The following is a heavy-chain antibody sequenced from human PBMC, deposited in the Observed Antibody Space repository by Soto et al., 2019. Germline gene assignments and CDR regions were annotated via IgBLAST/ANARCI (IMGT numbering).Heavy chain of an antibody. J-gene: IGHJ3*02. CDR2: IYTSGST. D-gene: IGHD2-21*02. V-gene: IGHV4-4*07. Sequence: SETLSLTCSVSGGSFSNSYWTWIRQPAGKRLEWIGRIYTSGSTTYNPSLKSRVTLSLDTSKSQFSLRLTSVTAADTAVYYCARAPLRTAIPKDAFDIWGQGTMVTVSS. CDR1: GGSFSNSY. CDR3: ARAPLRTAIPKDAFDI.